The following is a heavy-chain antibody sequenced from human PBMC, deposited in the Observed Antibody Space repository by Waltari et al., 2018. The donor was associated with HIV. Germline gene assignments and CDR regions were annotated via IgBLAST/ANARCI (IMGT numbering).Heavy chain of an antibody. CDR3: ARYGSGHRHVGY. J-gene: IGHJ4*02. CDR2: IYSSGSA. CDR1: GDSMTSYY. D-gene: IGHD3-10*01. V-gene: IGHV4-59*01. Sequence: QVQLQESGPGLLKPSETLSLTCSVSGDSMTSYYWAWIRQPPGKGLEWIGYIYSSGSASNSPSLQSRLTISVDTYKNQFSLKLSSVTAADTAVYYCARYGSGHRHVGYWGQGTLVIVSS.